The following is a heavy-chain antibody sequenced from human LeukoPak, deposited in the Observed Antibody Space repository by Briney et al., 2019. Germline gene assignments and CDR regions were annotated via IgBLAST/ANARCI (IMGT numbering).Heavy chain of an antibody. V-gene: IGHV4-34*01. CDR2: INHSGST. Sequence: SETLSLTFAVYGGSFSGYYWSWIRQPPGKGLEWIGEINHSGSTNYNPSLKSRVTISVDTSKNQFSLKLSSVTAADTAVYYCASLRRYYYGSGSYRWGQGTLVTVSS. CDR3: ASLRRYYYGSGSYR. CDR1: GGSFSGYY. J-gene: IGHJ4*02. D-gene: IGHD3-10*01.